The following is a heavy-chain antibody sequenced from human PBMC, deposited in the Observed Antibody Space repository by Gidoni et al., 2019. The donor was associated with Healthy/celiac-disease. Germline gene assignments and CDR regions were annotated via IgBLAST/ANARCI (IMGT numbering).Heavy chain of an antibody. J-gene: IGHJ3*02. Sequence: QVQLQESGPGLVKPSETLSLPCTVSGGSISSYYWSWIRQPPGKGLEWIGYIYYSGSTNYNPSLKSRVTISVDTSKNQFSLKLSSVTAADTAVYYCARGVPREAFDIWGQGTMVTVSS. CDR1: GGSISSYY. CDR3: ARGVPREAFDI. D-gene: IGHD2-2*01. V-gene: IGHV4-59*01. CDR2: IYYSGST.